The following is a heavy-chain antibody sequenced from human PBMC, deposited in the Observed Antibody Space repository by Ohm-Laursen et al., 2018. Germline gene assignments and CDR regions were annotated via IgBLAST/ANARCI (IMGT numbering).Heavy chain of an antibody. Sequence: SLRLSCAASGFTFSDFYMSWIRQAPGKGLEWISYITSSGDTLYYEDSVQGRFTISRDNAKNSLYLQMNSLRVEDTAVYYCARNLGYCSGGGCYYFDPWGQGTLVTVSS. V-gene: IGHV3-11*01. CDR1: GFTFSDFY. J-gene: IGHJ5*02. CDR2: ITSSGDTL. CDR3: ARNLGYCSGGGCYYFDP. D-gene: IGHD2-15*01.